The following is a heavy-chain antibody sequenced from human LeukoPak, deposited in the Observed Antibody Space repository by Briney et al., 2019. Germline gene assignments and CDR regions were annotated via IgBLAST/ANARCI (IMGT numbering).Heavy chain of an antibody. Sequence: SETLSLTCAVYGGSFSGYYWSWIRQPPGKWLEWIGEINHSGSTNYNPSLKSRVTISVDTSKNQFSLQLSSVTAADTAVYYCARLSQTGAFDIWGQGTMVTVSS. CDR3: ARLSQTGAFDI. V-gene: IGHV4-34*01. CDR1: GGSFSGYY. CDR2: INHSGST. J-gene: IGHJ3*02. D-gene: IGHD1-14*01.